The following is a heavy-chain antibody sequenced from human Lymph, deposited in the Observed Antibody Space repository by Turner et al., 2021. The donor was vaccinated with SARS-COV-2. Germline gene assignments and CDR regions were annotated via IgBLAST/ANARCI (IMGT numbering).Heavy chain of an antibody. CDR3: ARREWGGSLGHIDY. CDR2: IYPGDSDT. Sequence: EVQLVQSGAEVKKPGESLKIPGKGSGYSFTTYWIGWVRQMPGKGLAGMGIIYPGDSDTEYSPSFQGQVTISADKSISTAYLQWSSLKASDTAMYYCARREWGGSLGHIDYWGQGTLVTVSS. J-gene: IGHJ4*02. CDR1: GYSFTTYW. V-gene: IGHV5-51*01. D-gene: IGHD3-3*01.